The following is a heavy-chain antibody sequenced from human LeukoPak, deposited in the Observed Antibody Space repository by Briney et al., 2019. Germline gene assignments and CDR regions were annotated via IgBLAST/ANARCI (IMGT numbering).Heavy chain of an antibody. J-gene: IGHJ4*02. CDR2: ISYDGSSK. CDR1: GFTFSSYG. CDR3: AIPRRDIVVVPAAIDY. Sequence: AGGSLRLSCAASGFTFSSYGMHWVRQAPGKGLEWVAVISYDGSSKYYADSVKGRFTISRDNSKNTLYLQMNSLRAEDTAVYHCAIPRRDIVVVPAAIDYWGQGTLVTVSS. D-gene: IGHD2-2*01. V-gene: IGHV3-30*03.